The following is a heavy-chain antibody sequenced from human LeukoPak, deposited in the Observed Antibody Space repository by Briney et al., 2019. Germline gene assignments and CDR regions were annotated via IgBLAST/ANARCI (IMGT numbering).Heavy chain of an antibody. J-gene: IGHJ3*02. D-gene: IGHD5-18*01. CDR3: ARAGPRGYTSGGTFDI. V-gene: IGHV1-2*02. CDR1: GYTFTGYY. Sequence: ASVKVSCKASGYTFTGYYMHWVRQAPGHGLEWMGWINPNSGGTNYAQKFQGRVTMTRDTSISTAYMELSSLRSEDPAVYYCARAGPRGYTSGGTFDIWGQGTMVTVSS. CDR2: INPNSGGT.